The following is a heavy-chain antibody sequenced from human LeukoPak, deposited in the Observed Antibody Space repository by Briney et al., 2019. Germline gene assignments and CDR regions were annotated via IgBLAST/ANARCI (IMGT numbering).Heavy chain of an antibody. J-gene: IGHJ5*02. Sequence: ASVKVSCKASGCTFSSYAISWVRQAPGQGLEWMGGIIPNFGTANYAQKFQGRVTITADESTSTAYMELSSLRSEDTAVYYCARDPYCSSTSCYTLFDPWGQGTLVTVSS. CDR2: IIPNFGTA. CDR3: ARDPYCSSTSCYTLFDP. V-gene: IGHV1-69*01. D-gene: IGHD2-2*02. CDR1: GCTFSSYA.